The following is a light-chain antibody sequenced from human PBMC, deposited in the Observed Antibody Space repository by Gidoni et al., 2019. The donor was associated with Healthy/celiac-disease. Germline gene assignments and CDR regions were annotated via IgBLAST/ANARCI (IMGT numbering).Light chain of an antibody. CDR3: QQSYRTLT. V-gene: IGKV1-39*01. CDR2: AAS. CDR1: QSISSY. Sequence: DIQRTQSPSSRSASVGDRVTITCRASQSISSYLNWYQQKPGKAPKLLIYAASSLQSGVPSRFSGSGSGTDFTLTISSLQPEDFATYYCQQSYRTLTFGGGTKVESK. J-gene: IGKJ4*01.